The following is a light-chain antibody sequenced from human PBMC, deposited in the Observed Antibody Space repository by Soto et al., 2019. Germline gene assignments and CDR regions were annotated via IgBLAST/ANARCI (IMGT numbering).Light chain of an antibody. V-gene: IGKV1-5*03. Sequence: DIQMTQSPSTLSASVGDRVTITCRASQSIDSWLAWYQQKPGKAPKLLIYQASNLESGVPSRFSGSASGTEFTLTISSLQPDDFVTYYCQHYNTYFPITFGQGTRLDIK. J-gene: IGKJ5*01. CDR3: QHYNTYFPIT. CDR2: QAS. CDR1: QSIDSW.